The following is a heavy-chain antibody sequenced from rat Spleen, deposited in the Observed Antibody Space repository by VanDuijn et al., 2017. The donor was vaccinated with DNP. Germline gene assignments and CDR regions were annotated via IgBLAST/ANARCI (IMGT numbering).Heavy chain of an antibody. J-gene: IGHJ1*01. Sequence: EVRLKESGPGLVQPSQSLSLTCSVAGYSITSNYWAWFRKFPGNKMEWIGYINYSGSTGYNPSLKSRISITRDTSKNQFFLQLNSVTSEDTATYYCARGVSSYYGYNSYWYFDFWGPGTMVTVSS. CDR2: INYSGST. V-gene: IGHV3-1*01. CDR1: GYSITSNY. CDR3: ARGVSSYYGYNSYWYFDF. D-gene: IGHD1-9*01.